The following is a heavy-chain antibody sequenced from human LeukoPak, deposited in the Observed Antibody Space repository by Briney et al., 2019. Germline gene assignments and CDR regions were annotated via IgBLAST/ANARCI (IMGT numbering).Heavy chain of an antibody. D-gene: IGHD3-9*01. J-gene: IGHJ4*02. Sequence: GGSLRLSCAASGFTFSSYWMCWVRQAPGKGLEWVANIKQDGSEKYYVDSVKGRFTISRDNAKNSLYLQMNSLRAEDTAVYYCAREDYDILTGYYTFDYWGQGTLVTVSS. V-gene: IGHV3-7*03. CDR3: AREDYDILTGYYTFDY. CDR1: GFTFSSYW. CDR2: IKQDGSEK.